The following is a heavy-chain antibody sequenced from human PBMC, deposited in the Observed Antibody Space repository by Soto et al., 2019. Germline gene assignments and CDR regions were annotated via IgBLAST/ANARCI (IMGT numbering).Heavy chain of an antibody. CDR2: INPSGDST. CDR3: AREVAVAGGSLDWFDP. J-gene: IGHJ5*02. V-gene: IGHV1-46*03. CDR1: GYTFTRYY. D-gene: IGHD6-19*01. Sequence: ASVKVSCKASGYTFTRYYMHWVRQAPGQGLEWMGIINPSGDSTSYPQKFQGRVTMTRDTSTSTVYMELSSLRSEDTAVYYCAREVAVAGGSLDWFDPWGQGTLVTVSS.